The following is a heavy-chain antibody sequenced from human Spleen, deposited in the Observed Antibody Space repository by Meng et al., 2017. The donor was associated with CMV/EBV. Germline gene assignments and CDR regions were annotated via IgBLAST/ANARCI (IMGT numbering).Heavy chain of an antibody. CDR2: ISSSSSYI. CDR3: ARDPLTMVRGVIPFDY. V-gene: IGHV3-21*01. CDR1: GFTFSSYS. J-gene: IGHJ4*02. D-gene: IGHD3-10*01. Sequence: GGSLRLSCAASGFTFSSYSMNWVRQAPGKGLEWVSSISSSSSYIYYADSVKGRFTSSRDNAKNSLYLQMNSLRAEDTAVYYCARDPLTMVRGVIPFDYWGQGTLVTVSS.